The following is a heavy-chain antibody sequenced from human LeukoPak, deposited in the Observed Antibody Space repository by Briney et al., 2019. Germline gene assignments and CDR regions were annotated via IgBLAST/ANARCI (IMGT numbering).Heavy chain of an antibody. CDR1: GYTFTSYG. Sequence: ASVKVSCKASGYTFTSYGISWARQAPGQGLEWMGWINPNSGGTNYAQKFQGRVTMTRDTSISTAYMELSRLRSDDTAVYYCARVMFYDSSGSTIDYWGQGTLVTVSS. D-gene: IGHD3-22*01. J-gene: IGHJ4*02. CDR2: INPNSGGT. V-gene: IGHV1-2*02. CDR3: ARVMFYDSSGSTIDY.